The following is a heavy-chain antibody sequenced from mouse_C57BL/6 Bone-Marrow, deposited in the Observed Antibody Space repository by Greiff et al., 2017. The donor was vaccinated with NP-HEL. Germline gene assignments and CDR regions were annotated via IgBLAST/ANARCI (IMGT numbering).Heavy chain of an antibody. V-gene: IGHV3-6*01. J-gene: IGHJ2*01. CDR1: GYSITSGYY. CDR3: ARGDLDYFGY. D-gene: IGHD3-3*01. Sequence: EVQLQQSGPGLVKPSQSLSLTCSVTGYSITSGYYWNWIRQFPGNKLEWMGYISYDGSNNYNPSLKNRISITRDTSKNQFFLKLNSVTTEDTATYYFARGDLDYFGYWGQGTTLTVSS. CDR2: ISYDGSN.